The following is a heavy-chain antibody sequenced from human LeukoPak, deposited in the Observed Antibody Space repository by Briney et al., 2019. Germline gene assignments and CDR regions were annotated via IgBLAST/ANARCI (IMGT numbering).Heavy chain of an antibody. Sequence: GGSLRLSCAASGFTFSSYAMSWVRQAPGEGLEWVSTISGRGGSTYYADSVKGRFTISRDNSKNTLYLQMNSLRAEDTAVYYCAKSLDAAVADYFDYWGQGTLVTVSS. CDR1: GFTFSSYA. V-gene: IGHV3-23*01. CDR2: ISGRGGST. D-gene: IGHD6-19*01. CDR3: AKSLDAAVADYFDY. J-gene: IGHJ4*02.